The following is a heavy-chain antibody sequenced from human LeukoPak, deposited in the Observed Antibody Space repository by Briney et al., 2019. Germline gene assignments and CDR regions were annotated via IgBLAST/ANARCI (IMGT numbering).Heavy chain of an antibody. J-gene: IGHJ4*02. V-gene: IGHV3-7*01. CDR1: GFTFSSYW. Sequence: GGSLRLSCAASGFTFSSYWMSWVRQAPGTGLEWVANIKQDGSEEYYVDSVKGRFTISRDNAKNSLYLQMNSLRVEDTAVYYCARGDPLSSGWYYFDYWGQGTLVTVSS. CDR2: IKQDGSEE. D-gene: IGHD6-19*01. CDR3: ARGDPLSSGWYYFDY.